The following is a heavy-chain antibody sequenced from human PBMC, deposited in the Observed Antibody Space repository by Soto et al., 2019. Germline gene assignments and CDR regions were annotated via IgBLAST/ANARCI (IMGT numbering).Heavy chain of an antibody. D-gene: IGHD6-13*01. Sequence: QITLKESGPTLVKPTQTLTLTRTFSGFSLSTSGVGVGWIRQPPGKALEWLALIYWDDNKRYSPSLKSRLTITKDTSKNQVVLTMTNMDPVDTATYYCAHRRDSSWYFDYWGQGTLVTVSS. V-gene: IGHV2-5*02. CDR3: AHRRDSSWYFDY. CDR1: GFSLSTSGVG. J-gene: IGHJ4*02. CDR2: IYWDDNK.